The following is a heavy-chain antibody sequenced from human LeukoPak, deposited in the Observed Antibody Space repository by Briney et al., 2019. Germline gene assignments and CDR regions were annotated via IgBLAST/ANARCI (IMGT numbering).Heavy chain of an antibody. D-gene: IGHD3-10*01. CDR3: ARTSGNYYFDY. J-gene: IGHJ4*02. V-gene: IGHV3-11*01. Sequence: GGSLTLSCAASGFTFSDYYMSWIRQAPGKGLEWVSYISSRGSTIYYPDSVKGRFTISRDNAKNSLYLQINSLRAEDTAVYYCARTSGNYYFDYWGQGTLVTVSS. CDR2: ISSRGSTI. CDR1: GFTFSDYY.